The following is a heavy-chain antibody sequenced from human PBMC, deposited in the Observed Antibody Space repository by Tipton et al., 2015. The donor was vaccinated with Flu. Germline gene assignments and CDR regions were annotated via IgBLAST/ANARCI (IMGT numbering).Heavy chain of an antibody. CDR1: GFTFSSYW. CDR3: ARDWGGVGATSVPFDY. Sequence: SLRLSCVASGFTFSSYWMSWVRQAPGKGLEWVANIKQDGSEKYYVDSVKGRFTISRDNAKNSLYLQMNSLRAEDTAVYYCARDWGGVGATSVPFDYWGQGTLVTVSS. J-gene: IGHJ4*02. CDR2: IKQDGSEK. D-gene: IGHD1-26*01. V-gene: IGHV3-7*01.